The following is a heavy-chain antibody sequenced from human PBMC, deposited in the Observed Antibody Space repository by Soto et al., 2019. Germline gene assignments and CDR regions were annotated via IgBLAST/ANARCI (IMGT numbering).Heavy chain of an antibody. J-gene: IGHJ6*03. V-gene: IGHV4-39*01. CDR3: ARPKGVNVLRYLVPATPHYYQDV. Sequence: SETLSLTCTVSGGSISSSSYYWGWIRQPPGKGLEWIGSIYYSGSTYYNPSLKSRVTISVDTSKNQFSLKLSSVTAADTAVYYCARPKGVNVLRYLVPATPHYYQDVWGKGTTVTVSS. CDR1: GGSISSSSYY. CDR2: IYYSGST. D-gene: IGHD3-9*01.